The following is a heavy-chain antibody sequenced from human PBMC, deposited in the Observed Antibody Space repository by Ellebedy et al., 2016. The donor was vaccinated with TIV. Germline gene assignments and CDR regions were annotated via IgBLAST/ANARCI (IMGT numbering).Heavy chain of an antibody. D-gene: IGHD3-22*01. CDR3: ARNDRYFDF. Sequence: MPSETLSLTCNVSGGSITNYYWSWIRQPPGRDLEWIGYVYYSGATNHNPSLTGRVRISLDTSKSQFSLELTSVTAADTAVYYCARNDRYFDFWGQGILVTVSP. J-gene: IGHJ4*02. CDR2: VYYSGAT. V-gene: IGHV4-59*08. CDR1: GGSITNYY.